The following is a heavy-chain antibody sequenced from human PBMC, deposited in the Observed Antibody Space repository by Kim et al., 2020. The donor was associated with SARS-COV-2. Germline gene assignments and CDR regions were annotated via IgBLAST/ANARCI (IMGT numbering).Heavy chain of an antibody. Sequence: IYYPDSVKGRFTLSRNNAKNSLYLQMNRLRAEDTAVYYGAPTSGYGGFDYWGQGTLVTVSS. V-gene: IGHV3-21*01. D-gene: IGHD5-12*01. CDR3: APTSGYGGFDY. J-gene: IGHJ4*02. CDR2: I.